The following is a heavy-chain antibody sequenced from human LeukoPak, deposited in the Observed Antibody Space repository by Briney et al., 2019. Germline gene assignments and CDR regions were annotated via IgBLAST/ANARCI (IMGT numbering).Heavy chain of an antibody. CDR1: GFTFSSYA. D-gene: IGHD4-17*01. CDR2: ISGSGGNT. J-gene: IGHJ1*01. Sequence: QPGGSLRLSCAASGFTFSSYAMSWVRQAPGKGLEWISTISGSGGNTYHADSVKGRFTISRDNSKNTLYLQMNSLRAEDTAVYYCARYTTMTPGGNFQHWGQGTLVTVSS. V-gene: IGHV3-23*01. CDR3: ARYTTMTPGGNFQH.